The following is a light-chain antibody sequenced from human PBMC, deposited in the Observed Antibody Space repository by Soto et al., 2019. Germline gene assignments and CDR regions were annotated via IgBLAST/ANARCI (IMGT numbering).Light chain of an antibody. V-gene: IGKV3-11*01. CDR1: QSVSTS. J-gene: IGKJ1*01. CDR2: DAS. Sequence: EIVLTQSPATLSLSPGERATLSCRASQSVSTSLAWYQQKPGQAPRLLIFDASNRATGIPARFSGSGSATDFTLTISSLEPEDFVLYFYQQGRSWPRTFGQGTKVEIK. CDR3: QQGRSWPRT.